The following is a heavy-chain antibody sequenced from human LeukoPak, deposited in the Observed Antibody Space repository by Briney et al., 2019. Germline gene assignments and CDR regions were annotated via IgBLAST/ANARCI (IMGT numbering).Heavy chain of an antibody. CDR1: GFTFSNYW. CDR3: ATSRYAEQQLSIFDY. Sequence: GGSLSLSCAASGFTFSNYWMTWVRQAPGKGLEWVANIKEDGSEKYYVGSVKGRFTISRDNAKKSLYLQMNSLRAEDTAVYYCATSRYAEQQLSIFDYWGQGILVTVSS. V-gene: IGHV3-7*01. J-gene: IGHJ4*02. CDR2: IKEDGSEK. D-gene: IGHD6-13*01.